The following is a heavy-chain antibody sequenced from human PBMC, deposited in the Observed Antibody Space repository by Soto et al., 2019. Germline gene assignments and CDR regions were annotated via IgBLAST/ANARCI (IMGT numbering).Heavy chain of an antibody. Sequence: SETLSLTCAVYGGSFSGDYWSWIRQPPGKGLEWIGEINGRGSTKYNPSLKSRVTMSVDPSKNQFSLKLTSVTAADTAVYHCARQGDSTMAIFDYWGQGALVTVSS. V-gene: IGHV4-34*01. CDR2: INGRGST. D-gene: IGHD5-18*01. CDR1: GGSFSGDY. J-gene: IGHJ4*02. CDR3: ARQGDSTMAIFDY.